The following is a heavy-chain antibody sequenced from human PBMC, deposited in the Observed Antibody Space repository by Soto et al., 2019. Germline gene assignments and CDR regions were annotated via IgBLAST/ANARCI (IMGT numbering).Heavy chain of an antibody. CDR2: ISSSGSTI. Sequence: SGGSLRLSCAASGFTFSDYYMSWIRQAPGKGLEWVSYISSSGSTIYYADSVKGRFTISRDNAKNSLYLQMNSLRAEDTAVYYRARDEPLWFGELLSSTYYYYGMDVWGQGTTVTVSS. V-gene: IGHV3-11*01. J-gene: IGHJ6*02. CDR3: ARDEPLWFGELLSSTYYYYGMDV. CDR1: GFTFSDYY. D-gene: IGHD3-10*01.